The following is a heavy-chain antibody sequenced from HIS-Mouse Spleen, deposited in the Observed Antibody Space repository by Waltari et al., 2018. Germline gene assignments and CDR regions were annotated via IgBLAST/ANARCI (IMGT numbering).Heavy chain of an antibody. D-gene: IGHD1-26*01. V-gene: IGHV3-30*18. Sequence: QVQLVESGGGVVQPGRSLRLSCAASGFTFSGDGMHWVRQAPGKVVGWVAVISYDGSNKSYADSVKGRFTISRDNSKNTLYLQMNSLRAEDTAVYYCAKVNSGSYYFDYWGQGTLVTVSS. CDR2: ISYDGSNK. J-gene: IGHJ4*02. CDR1: GFTFSGDG. CDR3: AKVNSGSYYFDY.